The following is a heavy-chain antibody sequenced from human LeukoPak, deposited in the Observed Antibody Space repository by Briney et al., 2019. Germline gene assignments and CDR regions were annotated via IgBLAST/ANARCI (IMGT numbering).Heavy chain of an antibody. CDR1: GGSISSYY. CDR2: IYSSGST. D-gene: IGHD3-10*01. V-gene: IGHV4-4*07. Sequence: PSETLSLTCTVSGGSISSYYWSWIRQPAGKGLEWIGRIYSSGSTNYNPSLKSRVTMSVDTSKNQFSLKLSSVTAADTAVYYCARDLIVPVGLTGSGSYSTDYWGQGTLVSVSS. J-gene: IGHJ4*02. CDR3: ARDLIVPVGLTGSGSYSTDY.